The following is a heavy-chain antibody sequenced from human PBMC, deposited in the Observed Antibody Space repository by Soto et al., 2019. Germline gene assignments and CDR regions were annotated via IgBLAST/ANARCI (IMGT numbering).Heavy chain of an antibody. CDR1: GYTFTGYY. CDR3: ARQGDSSGNDAFDI. Sequence: GDSVKVSCKASGYTFTGYYMHWVRQAPGQGLEWMGWINPNSGGTNYAQKFQGWVTMTRDTSISTAYMELSRLRSDDTAVYYCARQGDSSGNDAFDIWGQGTMVTVSS. J-gene: IGHJ3*02. CDR2: INPNSGGT. V-gene: IGHV1-2*04. D-gene: IGHD3-22*01.